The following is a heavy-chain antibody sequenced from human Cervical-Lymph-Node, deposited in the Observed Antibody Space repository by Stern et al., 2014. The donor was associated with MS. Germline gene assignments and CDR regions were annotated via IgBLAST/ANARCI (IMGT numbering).Heavy chain of an antibody. CDR2: FNPDSGGT. Sequence: DQLVESGAEVKKPGASMKVSCKASGYTFTDYFIHWVRQAPGQGLEWMGRFNPDSGGTSYAQKFQGRVTMTRDTSITAAYMELSSLTYDDTAMYYCARGGGTYGSWFDPWGQGTLVTVSS. V-gene: IGHV1-2*06. CDR1: GYTFTDYF. J-gene: IGHJ5*02. CDR3: ARGGGTYGSWFDP. D-gene: IGHD1-26*01.